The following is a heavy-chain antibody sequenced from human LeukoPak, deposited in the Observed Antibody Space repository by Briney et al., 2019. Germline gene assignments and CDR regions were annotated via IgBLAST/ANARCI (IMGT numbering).Heavy chain of an antibody. J-gene: IGHJ4*02. D-gene: IGHD3-9*01. Sequence: ASVKVSCKASGYTLTSYYMHWVRQAAGQGPEWMGVINPSGGRTTSYAQKIQGRVTMTRDTSMSTVNMELSSLRSEDTAVYYCARGTLRYFDFWGQGTLDTVSS. CDR1: GYTLTSYY. CDR2: INPSGGRT. CDR3: ARGTLRYFDF. V-gene: IGHV1-46*01.